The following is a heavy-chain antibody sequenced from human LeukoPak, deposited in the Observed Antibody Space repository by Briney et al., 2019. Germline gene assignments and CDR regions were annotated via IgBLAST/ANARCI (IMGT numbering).Heavy chain of an antibody. CDR3: ARTIFGVVINYYYYYMDV. CDR1: GYTFTSYG. J-gene: IGHJ6*03. CDR2: IIPIFGTA. V-gene: IGHV1-69*13. D-gene: IGHD3-3*01. Sequence: SVKVSCKASGYTFTSYGISWVRQAPGQGLEWMGGIIPIFGTANYAQKFQGRVTITADESTSTAYMELSSLRSEDTAVYYCARTIFGVVINYYYYYMDVWGKGTTVTVSS.